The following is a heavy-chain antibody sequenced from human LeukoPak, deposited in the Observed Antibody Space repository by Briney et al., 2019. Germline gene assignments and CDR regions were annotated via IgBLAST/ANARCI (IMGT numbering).Heavy chain of an antibody. D-gene: IGHD5-18*01. V-gene: IGHV4-34*01. CDR2: INHSGST. Sequence: SETLSLTCAVYGGSFSGYYWSWIRQPPGKGLEWIGEINHSGSTNYNPSLKSRVTISVDTPKNQFSLKLSSVTAADTAVYYCARGGYSYALDYWGQGTLVTVSS. J-gene: IGHJ4*02. CDR1: GGSFSGYY. CDR3: ARGGYSYALDY.